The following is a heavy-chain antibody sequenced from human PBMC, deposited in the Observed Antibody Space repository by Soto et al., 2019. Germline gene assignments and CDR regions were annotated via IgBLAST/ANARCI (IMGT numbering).Heavy chain of an antibody. CDR1: GYTFTSYG. Sequence: GASVKVSCKASGYTFTSYGISWVRQAPGQGLEWMGWMNPNSGNTGYAQKFQGRVTMTRNTSISTAYMELSSLRSEDTAVYYCARERSGHTDYWGQGTLVTVSS. CDR3: ARERSGHTDY. V-gene: IGHV1-8*02. J-gene: IGHJ4*02. CDR2: MNPNSGNT. D-gene: IGHD3-3*01.